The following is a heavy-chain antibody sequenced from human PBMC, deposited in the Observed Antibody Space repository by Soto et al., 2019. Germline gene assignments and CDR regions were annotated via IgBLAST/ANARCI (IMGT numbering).Heavy chain of an antibody. V-gene: IGHV4-30-2*01. CDR2: IYHSGSP. CDR3: ASACCVGAVAVDY. J-gene: IGHJ4*02. D-gene: IGHD6-19*01. Sequence: QLQLQESGSGLVKPSQTLSLTCAVPGGSISSGGYSWSWIRQPAGKGLEWIGYIYHSGSPYYDPSVKSRVTMAVDRSKNQFSLKLSSVNAAGTAVYDCASACCVGAVAVDYWGQGTLVTVSS. CDR1: GGSISSGGYS.